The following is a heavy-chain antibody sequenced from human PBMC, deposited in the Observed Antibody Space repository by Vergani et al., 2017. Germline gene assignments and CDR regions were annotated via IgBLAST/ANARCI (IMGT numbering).Heavy chain of an antibody. J-gene: IGHJ2*01. V-gene: IGHV4-59*11. D-gene: IGHD3-22*01. CDR3: ARVIGSGAYYDWYFDL. Sequence: QVQLQESGPGLVKPSETLSLTCTVSVGSISSHYWSWIRQPPGKGLDWIGYIYYSGSTNYNPSLKSRVTISADTSKNQFSLKLSSVTAADTAVYYCARVIGSGAYYDWYFDLWGRGTLVTVSS. CDR1: VGSISSHY. CDR2: IYYSGST.